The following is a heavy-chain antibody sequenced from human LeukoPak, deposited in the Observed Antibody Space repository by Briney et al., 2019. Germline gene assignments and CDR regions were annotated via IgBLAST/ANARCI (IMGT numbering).Heavy chain of an antibody. Sequence: ASVKVSCKASGYTFTSYGISWVRQAPGQGLEWMGWISAYNGNTNYAQKLQGRVTMTTDTSTSTAYMELRSLGSDDTAVYYCARGLVDTAMVTDLDYWGQGTLVTVSS. D-gene: IGHD5-18*01. CDR1: GYTFTSYG. V-gene: IGHV1-18*01. J-gene: IGHJ4*02. CDR2: ISAYNGNT. CDR3: ARGLVDTAMVTDLDY.